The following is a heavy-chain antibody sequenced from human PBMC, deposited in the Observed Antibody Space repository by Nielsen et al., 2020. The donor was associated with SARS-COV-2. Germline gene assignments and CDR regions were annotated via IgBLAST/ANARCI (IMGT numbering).Heavy chain of an antibody. J-gene: IGHJ5*02. Sequence: KVSCKGSGYSFTSYWISWVRQMPGKGLEWMGRIDPSDSYTSYSPSFQGHVTISADKSISTAYLQWSSLKASDTAMYYCARHLDTAMVGWFDPWGQGTLVTVSS. CDR2: IDPSDSYT. D-gene: IGHD5-18*01. CDR1: GYSFTSYW. V-gene: IGHV5-10-1*01. CDR3: ARHLDTAMVGWFDP.